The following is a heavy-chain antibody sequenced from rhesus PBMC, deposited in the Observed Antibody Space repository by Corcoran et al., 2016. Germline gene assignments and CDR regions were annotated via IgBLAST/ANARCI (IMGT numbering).Heavy chain of an antibody. CDR1: GGSISSSNW. Sequence: QVQLQESGPGLVKPSETLSLTCAVSGGSISSSNWWSWIRQPPGKGLEWIGYISGSSGSTYYNPSLTSRVTISTDTSKNQFSLKLGSVTAADTAVYYCARASLSWFPYDYWGQGVLVTVSS. CDR3: ARASLSWFPYDY. D-gene: IGHD6-13*01. CDR2: ISGSSGST. J-gene: IGHJ4*01. V-gene: IGHV4-65*01.